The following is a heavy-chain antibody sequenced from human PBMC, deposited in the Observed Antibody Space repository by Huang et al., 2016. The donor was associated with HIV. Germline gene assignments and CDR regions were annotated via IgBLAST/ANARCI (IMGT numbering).Heavy chain of an antibody. CDR1: GGSIISSNHY. Sequence: QLQLQESGPGLVKPSETLSLTCTACGGSIISSNHYWGWIRQTPGKGLEWIGCIYYDANPYYNPSLKSRVTMTVDTSKNQFSMNMRSVTAADTAVYYCTRVSEGYAYYYGMDVWGQGTTVTVSS. D-gene: IGHD3-16*01. CDR2: IYYDANP. J-gene: IGHJ6*02. CDR3: TRVSEGYAYYYGMDV. V-gene: IGHV4-39*01.